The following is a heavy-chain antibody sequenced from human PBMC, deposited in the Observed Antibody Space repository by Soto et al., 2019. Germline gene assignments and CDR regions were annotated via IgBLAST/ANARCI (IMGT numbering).Heavy chain of an antibody. CDR2: ITWDGYP. CDR3: AKDMAYGGNSGPFDS. Sequence: EVQLVESGGVVVQPGGSLRLSCAASGFSFDDYTMHWVRQAPGKGLEWVSLITWDGYPYYIDAVKGRFTISRDNSKNSLYLQMNSLRTEDTALYYCAKDMAYGGNSGPFDSWGQGTLVTVSS. CDR1: GFSFDDYT. D-gene: IGHD4-17*01. J-gene: IGHJ4*02. V-gene: IGHV3-43*01.